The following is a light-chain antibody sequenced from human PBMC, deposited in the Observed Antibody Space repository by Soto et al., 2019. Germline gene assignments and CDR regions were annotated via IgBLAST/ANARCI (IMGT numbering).Light chain of an antibody. J-gene: IGLJ2*01. V-gene: IGLV2-23*01. CDR3: CSYAGSSTLV. CDR1: SSDVGGYNY. Sequence: QSALTQPASVSGSPGQSITISCTGTSSDVGGYNYVSWYQRHPAKAPKLMIYEGSKRPSGVSNRFSGSKSGNTASLTISGLQAEDEADYYCCSYAGSSTLVFGGGTKVTVL. CDR2: EGS.